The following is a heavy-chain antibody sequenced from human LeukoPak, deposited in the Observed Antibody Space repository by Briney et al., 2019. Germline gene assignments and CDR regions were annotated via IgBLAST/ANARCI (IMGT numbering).Heavy chain of an antibody. J-gene: IGHJ4*02. Sequence: SETLSLTCTVSGGSISSYYWSWIRQPPGKGLEWIGYIYYSGSTNYNPSLKSRVTISVDTSKNQFSLKLSSVTAADTAVYYCARRDGYNLEDYWGQGTLVTVSS. CDR1: GGSISSYY. CDR2: IYYSGST. V-gene: IGHV4-59*01. D-gene: IGHD5-24*01. CDR3: ARRDGYNLEDY.